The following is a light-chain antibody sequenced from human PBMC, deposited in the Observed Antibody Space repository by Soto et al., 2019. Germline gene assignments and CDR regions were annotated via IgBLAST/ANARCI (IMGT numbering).Light chain of an antibody. CDR1: SSNIGSNY. CDR2: RTT. CDR3: AAWDDSLSAPWV. Sequence: QAVVTQPPSASGTPGQRVTISCSGSSSNIGSNYVYWYHQLPGTAPKLLIYRTTQRPSGVPDRCSGSKSGTSASLAISGLRSEDEADYYCAAWDDSLSAPWVFGGGTQLTVL. V-gene: IGLV1-47*01. J-gene: IGLJ3*02.